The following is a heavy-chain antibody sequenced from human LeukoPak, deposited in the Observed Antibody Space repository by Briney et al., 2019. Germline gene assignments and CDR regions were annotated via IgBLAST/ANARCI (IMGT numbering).Heavy chain of an antibody. Sequence: SQTLSLTCTVSGGSISSGDYYWSWIRQPPGKGLEWIGYIYYSGSTYYNPSLKSRVTISVDTSKNQFSLKLSSVTAADTAVYYCARQSFPSYYDILLPPRGFDYWGQGTLVTVSS. D-gene: IGHD3-9*01. CDR1: GGSISSGDYY. CDR3: ARQSFPSYYDILLPPRGFDY. J-gene: IGHJ4*02. CDR2: IYYSGST. V-gene: IGHV4-30-4*01.